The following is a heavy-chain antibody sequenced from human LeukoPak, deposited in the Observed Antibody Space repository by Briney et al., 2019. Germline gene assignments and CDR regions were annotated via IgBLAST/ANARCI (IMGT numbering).Heavy chain of an antibody. Sequence: GASVKVSCKASGYTFTGYYMHWVRQAPGQGLEWMGRINPNRGGTNYAQKFQGRVTMTRDTSISTAYMELSRLRSDDTAVYYCARAKWGCGGDCYSMVDYWGQGTLVTVSS. CDR2: INPNRGGT. J-gene: IGHJ4*02. V-gene: IGHV1-2*06. CDR1: GYTFTGYY. CDR3: ARAKWGCGGDCYSMVDY. D-gene: IGHD2-21*02.